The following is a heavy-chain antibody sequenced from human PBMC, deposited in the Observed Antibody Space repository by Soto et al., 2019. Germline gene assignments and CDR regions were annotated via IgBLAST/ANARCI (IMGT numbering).Heavy chain of an antibody. CDR1: GDSVSSNSAA. CDR3: ARDNTAMVTPGFPFFSDY. CDR2: TWYRSNWRN. Sequence: PSQTLSLTCAISGDSVSSNSAAWNWIRQSPSRGLEWLGRTWYRSNWRNDYALSVKSRIAITPDTSKNQFSLHLNSVTPEDTAVYYCARDNTAMVTPGFPFFSDYWGQGTLVTVSS. D-gene: IGHD5-18*01. J-gene: IGHJ4*02. V-gene: IGHV6-1*01.